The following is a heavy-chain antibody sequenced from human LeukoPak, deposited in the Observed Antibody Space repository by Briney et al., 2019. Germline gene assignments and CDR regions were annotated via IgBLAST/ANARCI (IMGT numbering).Heavy chain of an antibody. V-gene: IGHV4-59*12. CDR2: IYYSGST. J-gene: IGHJ3*02. CDR1: GGSISSYY. D-gene: IGHD3-3*01. CDR3: ARADYDFWSGYYAGAAFDI. Sequence: SETLSLTCTVSGGSISSYYWSWIRQPPGKGLEWIGYIYYSGSTNYNPSLKSRVTISVDRSKNQFSLKLSSVTAADTAVYYCARADYDFWSGYYAGAAFDIWGQGTMVTVSS.